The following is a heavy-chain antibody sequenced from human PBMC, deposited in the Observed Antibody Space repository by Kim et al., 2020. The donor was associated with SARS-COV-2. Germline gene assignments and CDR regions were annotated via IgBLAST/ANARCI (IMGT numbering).Heavy chain of an antibody. CDR3: AKGSGRGNCGRALFCYYSLDF. CDR1: GYNFRNSI. CDR2: FNTYKGDA. Sequence: ASVKVSCEASGYNFRNSIIVWVRQAPGQGLEWMGWFNTYKGDANYARNLQGRVTMTTDTSTNTAYMELTSLRSDDTAVYFCAKGSGRGNCGRALFCYYSLDFWGQGTTITVSS. J-gene: IGHJ6*02. D-gene: IGHD2-21*01. V-gene: IGHV1-18*01.